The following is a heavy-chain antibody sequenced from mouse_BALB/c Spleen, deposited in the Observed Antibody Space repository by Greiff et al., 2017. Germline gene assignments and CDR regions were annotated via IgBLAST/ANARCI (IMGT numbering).Heavy chain of an antibody. CDR2: IYPGSGST. D-gene: IGHD2-1*01. CDR3: TRDGKAMDY. V-gene: IGHV1S22*01. J-gene: IGHJ4*01. Sequence: LQQPGSELVRPGASVKLSCKASGYTFTSYWMHWVKQRPGQGLEWIGTIYPGSGSTNYDEKFKSKATLTVDTSSSTAYMQLSSLTSEDSAVYYCTRDGKAMDYWGKGTSVTVSS. CDR1: GYTFTSYW.